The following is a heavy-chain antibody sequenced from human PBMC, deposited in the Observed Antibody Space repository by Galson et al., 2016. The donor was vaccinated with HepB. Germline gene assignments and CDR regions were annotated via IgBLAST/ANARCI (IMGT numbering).Heavy chain of an antibody. D-gene: IGHD3-22*01. J-gene: IGHJ5*02. CDR2: IYYSGSGST. CDR3: ARHLTYYYDISGYYSDWFDP. Sequence: ETLSLTCTVSGVSISSSDYYWGWIRQPPGKGLEWIASIYYSGSGSTSYNPSLRSRVTISVDTSKNQFSLKLNSVNAADSAVYYCARHLTYYYDISGYYSDWFDPWGKGTLVTVSS. CDR1: GVSISSSDYY. V-gene: IGHV4-39*01.